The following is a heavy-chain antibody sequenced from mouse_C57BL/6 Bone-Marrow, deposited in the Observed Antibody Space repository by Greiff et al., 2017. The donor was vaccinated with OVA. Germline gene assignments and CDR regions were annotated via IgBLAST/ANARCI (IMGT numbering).Heavy chain of an antibody. Sequence: VKPGPSVKISCKASGFTFTDYYMHWVKQSHGKNLEWIGLVYPYNGGTSYNQKFKGKATLTVDTSSSTAYMELNSLTSEDSAVYYCARSGYYGSSPAWFAYWGQGTLVTVSA. CDR3: ARSGYYGSSPAWFAY. D-gene: IGHD1-1*01. CDR1: GFTFTDYY. J-gene: IGHJ3*01. CDR2: VYPYNGGT. V-gene: IGHV1-36*01.